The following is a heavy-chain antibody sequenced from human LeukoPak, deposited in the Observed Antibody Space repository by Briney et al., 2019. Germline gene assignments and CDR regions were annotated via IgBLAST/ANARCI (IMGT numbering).Heavy chain of an antibody. Sequence: PSESLSLTCTVSGGSISNYYWSWIRQPPGKGLEWIGYIYYNGVTNYNPSLKSRVTISLDTSKNQFSLRLSSVTAADTAVYYCARHTGSGYDFAYWGQGALVAACS. D-gene: IGHD5-12*01. J-gene: IGHJ4*02. CDR3: ARHTGSGYDFAY. CDR2: IYYNGVT. V-gene: IGHV4-59*08. CDR1: GGSISNYY.